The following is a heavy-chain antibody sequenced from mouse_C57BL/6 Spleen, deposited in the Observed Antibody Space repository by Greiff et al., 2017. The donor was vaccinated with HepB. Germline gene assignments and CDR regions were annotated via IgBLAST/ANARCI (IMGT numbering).Heavy chain of an antibody. D-gene: IGHD3-2*02. CDR3: AAGGSGPFAY. Sequence: VKVVESGPGLVAPSQSLSITCTVSGFSLTSYGVDWVRQSPGKGLEWLGVIWGVGSTNYNSALKSRLSISKDNSKSQVFLKMNSLQTDDTAMYYCAAGGSGPFAYWGQGTLVTVSA. J-gene: IGHJ3*01. CDR1: GFSLTSYG. V-gene: IGHV2-6*01. CDR2: IWGVGST.